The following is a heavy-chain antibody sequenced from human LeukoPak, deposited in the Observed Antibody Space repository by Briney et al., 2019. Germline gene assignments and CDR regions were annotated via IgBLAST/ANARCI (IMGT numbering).Heavy chain of an antibody. Sequence: GGSLTLSCAASGFTFSSYNMTWVRQAPGKGLDWVSFISSSGSSITYADSVKGRFTISRDNAKNSLYLQMNSLRAEDTAVYYFVRRKANSGGEFDFWGQGTLFTVSS. CDR2: ISSSGSSI. D-gene: IGHD6-19*01. J-gene: IGHJ5*01. CDR3: VRRKANSGGEFDF. V-gene: IGHV3-21*01. CDR1: GFTFSSYN.